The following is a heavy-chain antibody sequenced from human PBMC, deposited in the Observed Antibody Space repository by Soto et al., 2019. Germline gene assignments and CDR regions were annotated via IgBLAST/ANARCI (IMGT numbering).Heavy chain of an antibody. CDR2: ISSSSSYI. CDR1: GFTFSSYS. V-gene: IGHV3-21*01. Sequence: GGSLRLSCAASGFTFSSYSMNWVRQAPGKGPEWVSSISSSSSYIYYADSVKGRFTISRDNAKNSLYLQMNSLRAEDTAVYYCARVPVAGTFYYYGMDVWGQGTTVTVSS. CDR3: ARVPVAGTFYYYGMDV. D-gene: IGHD6-19*01. J-gene: IGHJ6*02.